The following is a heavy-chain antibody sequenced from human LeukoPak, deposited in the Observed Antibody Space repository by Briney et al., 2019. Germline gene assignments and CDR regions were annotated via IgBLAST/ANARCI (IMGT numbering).Heavy chain of an antibody. J-gene: IGHJ5*02. CDR1: GYTFTSYG. CDR3: ARDIIRYSSSSLDWFDP. V-gene: IGHV1-18*01. Sequence: ASVKVSCKASGYTFTSYGISWVRQAPGQGLEWMGWISAYNGNTNYAQKLQGRVTMTTDTSTSTAYMELRSLRSDDTAVYYCARDIIRYSSSSLDWFDPWGQGTLVTVSS. CDR2: ISAYNGNT. D-gene: IGHD6-6*01.